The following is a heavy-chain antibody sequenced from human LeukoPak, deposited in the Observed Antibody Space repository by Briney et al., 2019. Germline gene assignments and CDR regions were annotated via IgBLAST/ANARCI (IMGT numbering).Heavy chain of an antibody. CDR1: GVSISSISYY. CDR3: ARGRVYYDSTGYFI. J-gene: IGHJ3*02. Sequence: SETLSLTCTVSGVSISSISYYWGWIRQPPGKGLEWIASIYYSGITYYNPSLKSRVTISLDTSNNQFSLKLSSVTAADTAVYYCARGRVYYDSTGYFIWGQGTMGTVSS. V-gene: IGHV4-39*07. D-gene: IGHD3-22*01. CDR2: IYYSGIT.